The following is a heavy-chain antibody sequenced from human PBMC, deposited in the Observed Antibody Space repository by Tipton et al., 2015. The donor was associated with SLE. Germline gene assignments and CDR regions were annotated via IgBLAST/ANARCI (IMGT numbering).Heavy chain of an antibody. CDR3: ARDEGIAAAGI. CDR1: GGSISSSSYY. Sequence: TLSLTCTVSGGSISSSSYYWGWIRQPPGKGLEWIGSLFHSGGTYYNPSLKSRVAISVDSSKNQFFLNMNSVTAADTAVYYCARDEGIAAAGIWGQGTLVTVSS. D-gene: IGHD6-13*01. J-gene: IGHJ4*02. V-gene: IGHV4-39*07. CDR2: LFHSGGT.